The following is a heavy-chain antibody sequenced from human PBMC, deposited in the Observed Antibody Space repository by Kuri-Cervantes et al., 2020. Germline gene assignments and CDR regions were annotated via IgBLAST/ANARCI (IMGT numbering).Heavy chain of an antibody. J-gene: IGHJ4*02. Sequence: SETLSLTCAVYGGSFSSYYWSWIRQPPGKGLEWIGYIYYSGSTNYNPSLKSRVTISVDTSKNQFSLKLSSVTAADTAVYYCARGGGLLGEDYYWGQGTLVTVSS. CDR2: IYYSGST. D-gene: IGHD2-15*01. CDR1: GGSFSSYY. CDR3: ARGGGLLGEDYY. V-gene: IGHV4-59*01.